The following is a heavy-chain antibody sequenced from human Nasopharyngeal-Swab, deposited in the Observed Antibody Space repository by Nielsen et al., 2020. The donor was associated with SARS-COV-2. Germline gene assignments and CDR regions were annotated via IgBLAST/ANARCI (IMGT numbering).Heavy chain of an antibody. D-gene: IGHD2-15*01. CDR1: GFTFSNSA. CDR2: ITGSGGGT. Sequence: GGSLRLSCAASGFTFSNSAMSWVRQFPGKGLEWAATITGSGGGTYSADSVKGRFTISRDNLKNTLYLQMSSLRADDTAVYYCAKVYSYFDIWGQGTLVTVSS. J-gene: IGHJ4*02. CDR3: AKVYSYFDI. V-gene: IGHV3-23*01.